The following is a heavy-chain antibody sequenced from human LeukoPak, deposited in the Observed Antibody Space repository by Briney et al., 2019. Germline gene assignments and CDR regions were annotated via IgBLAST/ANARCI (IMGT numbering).Heavy chain of an antibody. Sequence: GGSLRLSCAASGFTFNSYAMRWVRQAPGKGLEWVSTISVGGGGTYYPDSVKGRFTISRDNSKNTLYLQMNSLRAEDTAVYYCAKNVGYVYFDDWGQGTLVTVSS. D-gene: IGHD3-22*01. V-gene: IGHV3-23*01. CDR2: ISVGGGGT. J-gene: IGHJ4*02. CDR3: AKNVGYVYFDD. CDR1: GFTFNSYA.